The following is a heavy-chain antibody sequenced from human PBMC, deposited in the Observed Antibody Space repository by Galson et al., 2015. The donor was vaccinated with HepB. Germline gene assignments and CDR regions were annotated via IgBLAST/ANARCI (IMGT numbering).Heavy chain of an antibody. J-gene: IGHJ3*02. CDR2: INPSGGST. CDR1: GYTFTSYY. D-gene: IGHD2-2*01. CDR3: ARGGEVPAANDAFDI. V-gene: IGHV1-46*01. Sequence: SVKVSCKASGYTFTSYYMHWVRQAPEQGLEWMGIINPSGGSTSYAQKFQGRVTMTRDTSTSTVYMELSSLRSEDTAVYYCARGGEVPAANDAFDIWGQGTMVTVSS.